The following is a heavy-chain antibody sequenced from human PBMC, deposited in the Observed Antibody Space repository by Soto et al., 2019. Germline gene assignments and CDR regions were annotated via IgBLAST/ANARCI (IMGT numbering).Heavy chain of an antibody. CDR2: IYYSGST. D-gene: IGHD6-13*01. CDR3: ARRQSSSWYGL. Sequence: SETLSLTCTVSGGSISSSSYYWGWIRQPPGKGLEWIGSIYYSGSTYYNPSLKSRVTISVDTSKNQFSLKLSSVTAADTAVYYCARRQSSSWYGLWGQGILVT. J-gene: IGHJ4*02. CDR1: GGSISSSSYY. V-gene: IGHV4-39*01.